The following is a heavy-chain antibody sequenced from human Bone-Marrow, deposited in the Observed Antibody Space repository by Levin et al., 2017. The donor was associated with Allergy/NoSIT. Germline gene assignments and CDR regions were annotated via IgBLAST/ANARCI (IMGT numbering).Heavy chain of an antibody. J-gene: IGHJ4*02. Sequence: ASVKVSCKASGYTFSDNGVSWVRQAPGQGLEWMGWISAFNGNTNYAQKFQGRILMTTDTSTVYMELRSLRSDDTAVYYCTRAFGGNGWYDYWGQGTLVTVSS. CDR3: TRAFGGNGWYDY. CDR1: GYTFSDNG. D-gene: IGHD6-19*01. CDR2: ISAFNGNT. V-gene: IGHV1-18*01.